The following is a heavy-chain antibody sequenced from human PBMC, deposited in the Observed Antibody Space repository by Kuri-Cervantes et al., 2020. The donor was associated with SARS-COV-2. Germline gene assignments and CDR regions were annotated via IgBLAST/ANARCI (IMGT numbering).Heavy chain of an antibody. V-gene: IGHV1-2*02. Sequence: ASVKVSCKASGYTFSEYYIHWVRQAPGQGLEWMGWINPKTSGTKFARRFQGRVTMARDTSINTVYMELSRLRSDDTAVYYCARDGSATVSTLFDYWGQGTLVTVSS. D-gene: IGHD4-11*01. CDR3: ARDGSATVSTLFDY. CDR2: INPKTSGT. CDR1: GYTFSEYY. J-gene: IGHJ4*02.